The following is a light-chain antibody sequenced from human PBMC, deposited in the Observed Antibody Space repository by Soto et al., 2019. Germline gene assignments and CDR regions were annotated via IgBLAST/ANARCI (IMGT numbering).Light chain of an antibody. Sequence: AIQMTQSPSSLSASVGDRVTITCRASQAIRNDLGWYQQKPGKAPNLLIFGASNLQAGVPVRFSASGSGTNFTLTISNLQPEDFATYYCQKHDGVPQFGPGTKVDF. CDR1: QAIRND. V-gene: IGKV1-6*01. CDR2: GAS. J-gene: IGKJ3*01. CDR3: QKHDGVPQ.